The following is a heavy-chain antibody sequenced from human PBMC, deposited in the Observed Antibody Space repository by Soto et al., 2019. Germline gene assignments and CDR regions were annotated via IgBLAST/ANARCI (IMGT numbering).Heavy chain of an antibody. D-gene: IGHD2-2*01. CDR2: IYPGDSDT. V-gene: IGHV5-51*01. CDR1: GYSFTNYW. CDR3: ARLSGCSTTYGDYYYYDMDV. J-gene: IGHJ6*01. Sequence: GESLKISCKSSGYSFTNYWHGWVPQMPGKGLEWMRIIYPGDSDTRYSPSFQGHVTIADDRSISTAYLRWSSLKASDTAIFYYARLSGCSTTYGDYYYYDMDVWSQGTTVNVSS.